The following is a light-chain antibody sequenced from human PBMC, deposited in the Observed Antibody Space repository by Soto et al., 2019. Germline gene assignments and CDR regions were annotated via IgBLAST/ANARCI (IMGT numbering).Light chain of an antibody. V-gene: IGKV3-20*01. CDR1: ERLSSVY. CDR2: GAS. Sequence: EIVLSQTPATLSFSPGERATLSCRASERLSSVYLAWYQQRPGQPPRLLIYGASNRATGIPDRFSGSGSGTDFTLIINRLEPEDVAIYYCQQYGGSPRITFGQGTRLEI. J-gene: IGKJ5*01. CDR3: QQYGGSPRIT.